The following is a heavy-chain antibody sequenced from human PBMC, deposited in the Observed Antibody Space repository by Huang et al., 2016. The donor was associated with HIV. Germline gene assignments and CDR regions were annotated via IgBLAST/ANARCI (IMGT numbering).Heavy chain of an antibody. CDR2: FAPEHGET. CDR3: AAGYDTYYDI. V-gene: IGHV1-24*01. CDR1: GYTLTELS. D-gene: IGHD2-21*01. Sequence: QVQLRQSGAEVKKPGASVKVSCKVSGYTLTELSIHWVRQAPGKGLEWMGGFAPEHGETIYAQNFQGRVTMTDDTSTDTAYMELHSLRPEDTAVYYCAAGYDTYYDIWGQGTMVIASS. J-gene: IGHJ3*02.